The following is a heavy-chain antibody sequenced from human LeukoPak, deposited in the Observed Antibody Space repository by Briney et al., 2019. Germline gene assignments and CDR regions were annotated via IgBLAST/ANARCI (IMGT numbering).Heavy chain of an antibody. CDR3: TRDQGWSYGVYFDY. J-gene: IGHJ4*02. CDR1: GFTFGDYA. CDR2: IRSKAYGGTT. V-gene: IGHV3-49*05. Sequence: KPGRSLRLSCTASGFTFGDYAMSWFRQAPGKGLEWVGFIRSKAYGGTTEYAASVKGRFTISRDDSKSIAYLQMNSLKTEDTAVYYCTRDQGWSYGVYFDYWGQGTLVTVSS. D-gene: IGHD1-26*01.